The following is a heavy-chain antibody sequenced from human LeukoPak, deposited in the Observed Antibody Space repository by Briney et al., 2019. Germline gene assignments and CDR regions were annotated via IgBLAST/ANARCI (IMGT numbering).Heavy chain of an antibody. CDR2: ISYDGSKI. CDR3: AKHLSGSRAFDY. V-gene: IGHV3-30-3*02. CDR1: GFTFSSYP. J-gene: IGHJ4*02. D-gene: IGHD1-14*01. Sequence: GGSLRLSCAASGFTFSSYPLHWVRQAPGKGLEWVTLISYDGSKIYYADSVKGRFTISRDNSKNTVYLQMNSLRAEDTALYYCAKHLSGSRAFDYWGQGALVTVSS.